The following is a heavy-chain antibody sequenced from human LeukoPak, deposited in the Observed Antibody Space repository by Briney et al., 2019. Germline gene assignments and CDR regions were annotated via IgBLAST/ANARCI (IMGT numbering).Heavy chain of an antibody. CDR1: GGSISSGSYY. D-gene: IGHD2-15*01. V-gene: IGHV4-61*02. CDR3: AREGPGGSGCHDY. J-gene: IGHJ4*02. CDR2: VYSRGGT. Sequence: SETLSLTCSVSGGSISSGSYYWSWIRKSAGKGLEWIGRVYSRGGTDYNASLKSRLTISVDTSKNELSLKLTSVTAADTAVYYCAREGPGGSGCHDYWGQGTLVTVSS.